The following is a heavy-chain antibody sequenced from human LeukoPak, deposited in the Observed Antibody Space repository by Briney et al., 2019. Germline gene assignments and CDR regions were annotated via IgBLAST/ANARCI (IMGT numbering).Heavy chain of an antibody. Sequence: ASVKVPCKASGYTFTSYYMHWVRQAPGQGLEWMGIINPSGGSTSYAQKFQGRVTMTRDTSTSTVYMELSSLRSEDTAVYYCARVGGDCSGGSCYLFWFDPWGQGTLVTVSS. CDR3: ARVGGDCSGGSCYLFWFDP. V-gene: IGHV1-46*01. CDR2: INPSGGST. D-gene: IGHD2-15*01. CDR1: GYTFTSYY. J-gene: IGHJ5*02.